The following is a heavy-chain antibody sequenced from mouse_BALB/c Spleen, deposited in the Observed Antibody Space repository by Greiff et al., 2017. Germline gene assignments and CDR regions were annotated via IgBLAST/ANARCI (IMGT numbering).Heavy chain of an antibody. CDR3: ARNYYGSSFFDY. J-gene: IGHJ2*01. CDR2: IWWNDNK. V-gene: IGHV8-11*01. D-gene: IGHD1-1*01. Sequence: QVTLKESGPGILQPSQTLSLTCSFSGFSLSTYGIGVGWIRQPSGKGLEWLAHIWWNDNKYYNTALKSRLTISKDTSNNQVFLKIASVDTADTATYYCARNYYGSSFFDYWGQGTTLTVSS. CDR1: GFSLSTYGIG.